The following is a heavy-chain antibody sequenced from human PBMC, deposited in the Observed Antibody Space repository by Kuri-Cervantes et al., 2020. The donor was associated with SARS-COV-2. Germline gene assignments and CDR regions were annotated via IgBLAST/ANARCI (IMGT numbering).Heavy chain of an antibody. CDR2: IIPIFGTA. J-gene: IGHJ4*02. Sequence: SVKVSCKASGYTFTSYDINWVRQATGQGLVWMGGIIPIFGTANYAQKFQGRVTITTDESTSTAYMELSSLRSEDTAVYYCARGSITIFGVVTSFDYWGQGTLVTVSS. V-gene: IGHV1-69*05. D-gene: IGHD3-3*01. CDR1: GYTFTSYD. CDR3: ARGSITIFGVVTSFDY.